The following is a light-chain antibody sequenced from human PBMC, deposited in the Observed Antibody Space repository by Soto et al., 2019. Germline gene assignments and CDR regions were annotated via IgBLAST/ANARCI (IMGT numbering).Light chain of an antibody. CDR3: QQYSRSPFT. V-gene: IGKV3-20*01. CDR1: QSVSSSY. J-gene: IGKJ3*01. Sequence: EIVLTQSPGTLSLSPGERATLSCRASQSVSSSYLAWYQQKPGQAPRLLIYGVSSRATGIPDRFSGSGSGTDFTLTISRLEPEDFAVYYCQQYSRSPFTFGPGTKVDTK. CDR2: GVS.